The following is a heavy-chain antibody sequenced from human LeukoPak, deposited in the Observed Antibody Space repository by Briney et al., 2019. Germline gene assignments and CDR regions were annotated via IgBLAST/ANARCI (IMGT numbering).Heavy chain of an antibody. CDR1: GFTFTDYY. V-gene: IGHV3-11*01. CDR2: ISSRGGTI. D-gene: IGHD1-26*01. CDR3: ARVSAPEKRRYSGSHPFDY. Sequence: GGSLRLSCAASGFTFTDYYMSWIRQAPGKGLEWVSYISSRGGTIYYADSVKGRFTISRDNAKNSLYLQMNSLRAEDTAVYYCARVSAPEKRRYSGSHPFDYWGQGTLVTVSS. J-gene: IGHJ4*02.